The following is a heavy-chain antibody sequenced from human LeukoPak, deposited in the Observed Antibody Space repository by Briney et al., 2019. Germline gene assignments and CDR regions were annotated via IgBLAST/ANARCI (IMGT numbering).Heavy chain of an antibody. Sequence: PGGSLRLSCVVSGLSVSKNDMNWVRQAPGKGLEWVSVINAPGRTKYADSVEGRFTISRDTSKNTLYLQMNGLRSEDTAVYYCTSRPTDGRGWGQGTLVIVSS. CDR2: INAPGRT. CDR3: TSRPTDGRG. J-gene: IGHJ4*02. D-gene: IGHD2-15*01. CDR1: GLSVSKND. V-gene: IGHV3-53*01.